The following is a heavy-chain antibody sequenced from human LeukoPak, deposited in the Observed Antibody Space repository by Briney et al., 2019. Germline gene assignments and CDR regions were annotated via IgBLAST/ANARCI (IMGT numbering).Heavy chain of an antibody. Sequence: GGSLRLSCAASGFTFSSYGMHWVRQAPGKGLERVAFIRYDGSNKYYADSVRGRFTISRDNSKNTLYLQMNSLRAEDTAVYYCAKDNWGIRAVDYWGQGTLVTVSS. CDR1: GFTFSSYG. CDR3: AKDNWGIRAVDY. V-gene: IGHV3-30*02. J-gene: IGHJ4*02. D-gene: IGHD7-27*01. CDR2: IRYDGSNK.